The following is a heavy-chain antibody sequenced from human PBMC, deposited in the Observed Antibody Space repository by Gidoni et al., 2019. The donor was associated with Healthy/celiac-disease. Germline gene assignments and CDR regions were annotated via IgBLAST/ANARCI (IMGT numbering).Heavy chain of an antibody. CDR2: ISSSSSYT. CDR1: GFTFSDYY. CDR3: ARDGRYCSSTSCLRDYYYGMDV. D-gene: IGHD2-2*01. V-gene: IGHV3-11*06. Sequence: QVQLVESGGGLVKPGGSLRLSCAASGFTFSDYYMSWIRQAPGKGREWVSYISSSSSYTNDADSVKGRFTISRDNAKNSLYLQMNSLRAEDTAVYYCARDGRYCSSTSCLRDYYYGMDVWGQGTTVTVSS. J-gene: IGHJ6*02.